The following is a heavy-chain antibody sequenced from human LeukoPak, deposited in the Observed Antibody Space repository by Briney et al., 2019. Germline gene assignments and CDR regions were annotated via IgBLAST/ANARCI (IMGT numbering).Heavy chain of an antibody. CDR1: GFTFSSYS. D-gene: IGHD3-16*01. Sequence: GGSLRLSCAASGFTFSSYSMNWVRQAPGKGLEWVSYISSSSSTIYYADSVKGRFTISRDNAKNSLYLQMNSLRDEDTAVYYCARDASRLGAYRMVLPMDYWGQGTLVTVSS. CDR3: ARDASRLGAYRMVLPMDY. J-gene: IGHJ4*02. CDR2: ISSSSSTI. V-gene: IGHV3-48*02.